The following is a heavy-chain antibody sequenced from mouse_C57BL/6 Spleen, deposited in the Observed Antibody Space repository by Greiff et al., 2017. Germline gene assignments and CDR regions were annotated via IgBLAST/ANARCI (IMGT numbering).Heavy chain of an antibody. V-gene: IGHV14-1*01. CDR3: TRVTTVEVSD. Sequence: EVQLQQSGAELVRPGASVKLSCTASGFTFNDYFMHWVKQRPGQGLEWIGRIDPEDGDTEYTPKFKGKATMTADKSSITAYMQLSSLTSEDTAAYYCTRVTTVEVSDWGKGTTLTAAS. CDR2: IDPEDGDT. J-gene: IGHJ2*01. D-gene: IGHD1-1*01. CDR1: GFTFNDYF.